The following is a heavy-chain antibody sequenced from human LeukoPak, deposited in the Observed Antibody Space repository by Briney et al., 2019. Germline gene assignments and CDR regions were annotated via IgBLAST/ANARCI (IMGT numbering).Heavy chain of an antibody. CDR1: GGTFTNSA. CDR3: ARGGGIFGVLTTAHYYGIDV. Sequence: ASVKVSCKASGGTFTNSAISWVRQAPGQGLEWMGGINPIFRTANYAQQFQDRVTIIADESTSTAYMELSLLKFEDTAVYYCARGGGIFGVLTTAHYYGIDVWGQGTRVTVSS. D-gene: IGHD3-3*01. J-gene: IGHJ6*02. V-gene: IGHV1-69*13. CDR2: INPIFRTA.